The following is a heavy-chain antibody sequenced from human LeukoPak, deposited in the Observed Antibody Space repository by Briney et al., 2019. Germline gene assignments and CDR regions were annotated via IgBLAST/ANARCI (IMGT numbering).Heavy chain of an antibody. J-gene: IGHJ6*03. V-gene: IGHV3-72*01. Sequence: GGSLRLSCAASGFTFSSYEMNWVRQAPGKGLEWVGRTRNKANSYTTEYAASVKGRFTISRDDSKNSLYLQMNSLKTEDTAVYFCAREGKRITMLRGVITPRGYYYMDVWGKGTTVTVSS. CDR3: AREGKRITMLRGVITPRGYYYMDV. CDR1: GFTFSSYE. CDR2: TRNKANSYTT. D-gene: IGHD3-10*01.